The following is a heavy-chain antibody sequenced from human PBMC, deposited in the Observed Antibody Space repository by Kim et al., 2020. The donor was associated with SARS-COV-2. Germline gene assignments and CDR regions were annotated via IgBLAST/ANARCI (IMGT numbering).Heavy chain of an antibody. Sequence: SVNGRFTISRDNSKNTLYLQMNSLRAEDTAVYYCAKDYSSSPPQGGYFDYWGQGTLVTVSS. J-gene: IGHJ4*02. V-gene: IGHV3-30*02. CDR3: AKDYSSSPPQGGYFDY. D-gene: IGHD6-6*01.